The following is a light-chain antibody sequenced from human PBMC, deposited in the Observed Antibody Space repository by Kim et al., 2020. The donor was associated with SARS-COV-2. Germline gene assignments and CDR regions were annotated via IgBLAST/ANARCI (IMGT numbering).Light chain of an antibody. Sequence: DIQMTQSPSSLSASVGDRVTITCRASQDIVNYLAWFQQKPGKAPKSLIFAASNLQSGVPSRFSGGGSGTEFSLTISSLRPEDFGTYYCQQYTKYPLTFGGGTKVEIK. V-gene: IGKV1-16*01. CDR1: QDIVNY. J-gene: IGKJ4*01. CDR3: QQYTKYPLT. CDR2: AAS.